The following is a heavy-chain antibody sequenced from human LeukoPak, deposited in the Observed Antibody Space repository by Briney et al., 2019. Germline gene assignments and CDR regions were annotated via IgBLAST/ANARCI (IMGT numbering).Heavy chain of an antibody. Sequence: PSETLSLTCTVSGGSISSYYWSWIRQPPGKGLEWIGYIYYSGSTNYNTSLKSRVTISVDTSKNQFSLKLSSVTAADTAVYYCARVGGTPEYYDFWSGYPSNFYYYMDVWGKGTTVTVSS. CDR1: GGSISSYY. CDR3: ARVGGTPEYYDFWSGYPSNFYYYMDV. CDR2: IYYSGST. V-gene: IGHV4-59*01. J-gene: IGHJ6*03. D-gene: IGHD3-3*01.